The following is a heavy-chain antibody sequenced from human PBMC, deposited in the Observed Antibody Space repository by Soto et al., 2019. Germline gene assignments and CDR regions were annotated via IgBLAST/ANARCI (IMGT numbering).Heavy chain of an antibody. CDR1: GYTFTSYA. D-gene: IGHD7-27*01. Sequence: QVQLVQSGAEVKKPGASVKVSCKASGYTFTSYAMHWVRQAPVQRLEWMGWINADNGNTKYSQKFQGRVTITRDTSASTAHMEVSSLRSEDTAVYYCARDWGNYYCGMDVWGQGTTVTVSS. V-gene: IGHV1-3*01. CDR3: ARDWGNYYCGMDV. J-gene: IGHJ6*01. CDR2: INADNGNT.